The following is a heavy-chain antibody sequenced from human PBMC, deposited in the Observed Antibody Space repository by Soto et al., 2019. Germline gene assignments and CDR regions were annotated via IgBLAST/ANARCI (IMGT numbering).Heavy chain of an antibody. Sequence: GGSLRLSCAASGFTLSSYAISWVRQAPGKGLEWVSAISGSGGSTYYADSVKGRFTISRDNSKNTLYLQMNSLRAEDTAVYYCAKTVVAADDAFDIRGQRTMVTVSS. D-gene: IGHD2-15*01. CDR1: GFTLSSYA. CDR2: ISGSGGST. CDR3: AKTVVAADDAFDI. J-gene: IGHJ3*02. V-gene: IGHV3-23*01.